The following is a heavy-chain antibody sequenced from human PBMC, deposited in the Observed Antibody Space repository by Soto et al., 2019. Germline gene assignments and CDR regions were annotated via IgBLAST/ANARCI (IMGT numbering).Heavy chain of an antibody. Sequence: QVQLVQSGAEVKKPGASVKVSCKASGYTFTSYDINWVRQATGQGLEYLGWMNPNSGNTGYVQKFQGRVTMTRNTSISTAYTELSSLRSEATAVYYCARGVKYGAYSRWFDPWGQGTLVTVSS. V-gene: IGHV1-8*01. CDR1: GYTFTSYD. J-gene: IGHJ5*02. D-gene: IGHD4-17*01. CDR2: MNPNSGNT. CDR3: ARGVKYGAYSRWFDP.